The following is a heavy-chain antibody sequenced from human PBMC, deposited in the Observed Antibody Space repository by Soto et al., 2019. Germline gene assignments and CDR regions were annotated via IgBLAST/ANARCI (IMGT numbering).Heavy chain of an antibody. Sequence: QVQLVESGGGVVQPGKSLRLSCAASGFTFSSYALHWVRQAPGKGLEWVAVMSYDGSNEYADSVKGRFTISRDNVKNTLYLQMSSLRTDDTGVYYSARDPTNPEYRYSGRCRDNTFDSGGQGTLVTVSS. CDR1: GFTFSSYA. J-gene: IGHJ5*01. CDR3: ARDPTNPEYRYSGRCRDNTFDS. D-gene: IGHD1-26*01. V-gene: IGHV3-30-3*01. CDR2: MSYDGSNE.